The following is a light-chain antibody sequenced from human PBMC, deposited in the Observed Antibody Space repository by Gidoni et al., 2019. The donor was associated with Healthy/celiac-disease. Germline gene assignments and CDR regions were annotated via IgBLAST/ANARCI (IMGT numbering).Light chain of an antibody. Sequence: QSALTQPASVYGSPGKSITISCTGTSSDVGSYNLVSWYQQHPGKAPKLMIYEGSRRPSGVSNRFSGSKSGNTASLTISGLQAEDEADYYCCSYAGSSTFVVFGGGTKLTVL. J-gene: IGLJ2*01. CDR2: EGS. CDR3: CSYAGSSTFVV. V-gene: IGLV2-23*03. CDR1: SSDVGSYNL.